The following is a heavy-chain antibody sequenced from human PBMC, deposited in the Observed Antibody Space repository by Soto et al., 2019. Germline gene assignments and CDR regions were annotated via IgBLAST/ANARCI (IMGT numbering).Heavy chain of an antibody. CDR3: PRVGYCRGSCSTQSRWFFP. V-gene: IGHV1-46*01. Sequence: AAVKLSCKAPGYSNTGSYLPWAAQPPGQALEWMRIDHPSGGRTSYEQKFQGRVTMTRDTSTSTVYTELSSLGSEVTALFYCPRVGYCRGSCSTQSRWFFPWG. CDR2: DHPSGGRT. CDR1: GYSNTGSY. J-gene: IGHJ5*02. D-gene: IGHD2-15*01.